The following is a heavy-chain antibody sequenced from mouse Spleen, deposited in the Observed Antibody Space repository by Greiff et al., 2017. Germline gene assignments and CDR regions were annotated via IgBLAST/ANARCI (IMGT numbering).Heavy chain of an antibody. D-gene: IGHD1-1*01. CDR1: GFTFSDYG. V-gene: IGHV5-17*01. Sequence: EVQRVESGGGLVKPGGSLKLSCTASGFTFSDYGMHWVRQAPEKGLEWVAYISSGSSTIYYADTVKGRFTISRDNAKNTLFLQMTSLRSEDTAMYYCARAITTVGYFDVWGTGTTVTVSS. CDR3: ARAITTVGYFDV. J-gene: IGHJ1*03. CDR2: ISSGSSTI.